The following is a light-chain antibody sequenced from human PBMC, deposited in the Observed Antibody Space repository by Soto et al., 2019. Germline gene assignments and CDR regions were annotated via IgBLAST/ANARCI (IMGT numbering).Light chain of an antibody. Sequence: DIQMTQSPSSLSASVGDRVTITCRASQAISNYVAWYQQRPGKVPKLLIYTASTLQSGVPSRFSGSGSGTDFTLTISSLQPEDVATYYCQMHNSAPFSFGPGTKVDI. V-gene: IGKV1-27*01. CDR2: TAS. CDR1: QAISNY. J-gene: IGKJ3*01. CDR3: QMHNSAPFS.